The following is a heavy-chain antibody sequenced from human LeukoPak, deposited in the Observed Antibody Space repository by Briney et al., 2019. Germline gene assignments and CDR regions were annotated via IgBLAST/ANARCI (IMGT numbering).Heavy chain of an antibody. Sequence: QPGRSLRLSCAASGFTFSSYGMHWVRQAPGKGLEWVAVISYDGSNKYYADSVKGRFTISRDNSKNTLYLQMNSLRAEDTAMYYCARNHYDSSGYYFPLGYWGQGTLVTVSS. CDR3: ARNHYDSSGYYFPLGY. CDR2: ISYDGSNK. D-gene: IGHD3-22*01. J-gene: IGHJ4*02. CDR1: GFTFSSYG. V-gene: IGHV3-30*03.